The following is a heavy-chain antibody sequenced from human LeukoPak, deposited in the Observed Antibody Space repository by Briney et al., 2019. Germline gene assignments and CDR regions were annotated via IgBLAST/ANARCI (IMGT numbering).Heavy chain of an antibody. Sequence: GGSLRLSCAASGFPFSSYNMNWVRQAPGKGLEWVSAITGRGRSTYYADSVKGRFTISRDSAKNSVYLQMNSLRAEDTAIYCCARDGDGYNHYYFDYWGQGTLVTLSS. J-gene: IGHJ4*02. V-gene: IGHV3-21*01. CDR1: GFPFSSYN. D-gene: IGHD5-24*01. CDR2: ITGRGRST. CDR3: ARDGDGYNHYYFDY.